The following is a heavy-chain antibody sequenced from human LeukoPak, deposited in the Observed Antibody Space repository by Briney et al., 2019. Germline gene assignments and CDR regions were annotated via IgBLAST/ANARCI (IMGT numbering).Heavy chain of an antibody. D-gene: IGHD2-21*02. CDR3: ARGEVVTASLPDYFYYYMDV. Sequence: PGGSLRPSCAASGFTFSTYEMNWVRQAPGKGPEWVSYITDSGRTIYYADSVKGRFTISRDNAKNSLFLQMNSLRAEDTAVYYCARGEVVTASLPDYFYYYMDVWGKGTTVTISS. J-gene: IGHJ6*03. CDR2: ITDSGRTI. CDR1: GFTFSTYE. V-gene: IGHV3-48*03.